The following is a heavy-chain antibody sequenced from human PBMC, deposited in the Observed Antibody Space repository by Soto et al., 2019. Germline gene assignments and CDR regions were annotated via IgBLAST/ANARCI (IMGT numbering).Heavy chain of an antibody. CDR1: GDSVSSNSAA. V-gene: IGHV6-1*01. Sequence: KQSQTLSLTCAISGDSVSSNSAAWNWIRQSPSRGLEWLGRTYYRSKWYNDYAVSVKSRITINPDTSKNQFSLQLNSVTPEDTAVYYCARESGGPYYDSSVPSPLDYWGQGTLVTVSS. D-gene: IGHD3-22*01. CDR2: TYYRSKWYN. J-gene: IGHJ4*02. CDR3: ARESGGPYYDSSVPSPLDY.